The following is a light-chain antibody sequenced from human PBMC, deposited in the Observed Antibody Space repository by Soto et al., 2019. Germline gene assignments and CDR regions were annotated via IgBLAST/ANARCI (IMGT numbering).Light chain of an antibody. J-gene: IGKJ4*01. Sequence: EIVLTQSPGTLSLSPGERATLSCRASQSVSSSYLAWYQQKPGQAPRLLIYGASSRATGIPDRFSGSGSGTDFTLTISRLEPEDFAVYYCQQYGSSHTLGGGTKVDI. CDR2: GAS. V-gene: IGKV3-20*01. CDR1: QSVSSSY. CDR3: QQYGSSHT.